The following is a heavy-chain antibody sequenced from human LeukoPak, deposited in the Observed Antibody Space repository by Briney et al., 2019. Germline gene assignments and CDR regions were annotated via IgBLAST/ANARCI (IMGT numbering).Heavy chain of an antibody. Sequence: PGGSLRLSCAASGFTFSSYSMNWVRQAPGKGLEWVSSISSSSSYIYYADSVKGRFTISRDNAKNSLYLQMNSLRAEDTAVYYCARRPPILTGLYYFDYWGQGTLVTVSS. CDR3: ARRPPILTGLYYFDY. V-gene: IGHV3-21*01. D-gene: IGHD3-9*01. CDR1: GFTFSSYS. J-gene: IGHJ4*02. CDR2: ISSSSSYI.